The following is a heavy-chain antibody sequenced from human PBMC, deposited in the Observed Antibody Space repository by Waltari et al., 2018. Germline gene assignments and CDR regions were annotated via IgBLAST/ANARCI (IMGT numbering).Heavy chain of an antibody. V-gene: IGHV3-74*03. Sequence: DVLLVESGGALVQPGGSLRHSWAASGYTLNTFWRPRARQAPGKGLEWISRFNSDGGGTTYADSVMGRFTISRDNAQNTVLLQMHSLRADDTAVYYCGKGAPHASGTYYPDYWGHGTLVTVSS. J-gene: IGHJ4*01. D-gene: IGHD3-10*01. CDR3: GKGAPHASGTYYPDY. CDR2: FNSDGGGT. CDR1: GYTLNTFW.